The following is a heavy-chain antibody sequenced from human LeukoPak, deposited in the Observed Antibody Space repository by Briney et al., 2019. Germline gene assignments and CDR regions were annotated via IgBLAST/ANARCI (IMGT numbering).Heavy chain of an antibody. CDR2: ISSSSSYI. Sequence: GGSLRLSCAASGFTFSRYNMNWVRQAPGKGLEWVSSISSSSSYIYYADSVKGRFTISRDNAKNSLYLQMNSLRAEDTAVYYCARERMDIVATYFDYWGQGTLVTVSS. CDR1: GFTFSRYN. V-gene: IGHV3-21*01. J-gene: IGHJ4*02. D-gene: IGHD5-12*01. CDR3: ARERMDIVATYFDY.